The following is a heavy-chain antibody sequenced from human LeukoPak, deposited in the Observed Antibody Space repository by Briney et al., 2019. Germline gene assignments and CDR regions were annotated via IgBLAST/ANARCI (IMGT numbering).Heavy chain of an antibody. CDR3: AKDIYDSSSSFDY. CDR1: GFAFSSHA. Sequence: PGGSLRLSCAASGFAFSSHAMSWVRQAPGKGLEWVSGISWNSGSIGYADSVKGRFTISRDNAKNSLYLQMNSLRAEDTALYYCAKDIYDSSSSFDYWGQGTLVTVSS. J-gene: IGHJ4*02. D-gene: IGHD3-22*01. CDR2: ISWNSGSI. V-gene: IGHV3-9*01.